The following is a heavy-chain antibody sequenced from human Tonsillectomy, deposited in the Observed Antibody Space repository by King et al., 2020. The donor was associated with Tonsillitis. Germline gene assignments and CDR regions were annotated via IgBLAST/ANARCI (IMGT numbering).Heavy chain of an antibody. D-gene: IGHD3-16*01. Sequence: VQLQESGPGLVKPSKTLSLTCAVSGYSISSGYYWGWIRQPPGKGLEWIGSIYHSGGTYYNPSLKSRVTISVDTSKNQFSLKLSPVTAADTALYYCARVGGHDYWGQGTLVTVSS. V-gene: IGHV4-38-2*01. J-gene: IGHJ4*02. CDR2: IYHSGGT. CDR1: GYSISSGYY. CDR3: ARVGGHDY.